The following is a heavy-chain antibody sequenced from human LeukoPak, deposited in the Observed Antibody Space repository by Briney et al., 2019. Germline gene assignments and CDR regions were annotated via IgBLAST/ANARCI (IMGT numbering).Heavy chain of an antibody. CDR3: AKDLRTRQEKRGDY. Sequence: SETLSLTCTVSGGSISSYYWSWIRQPPGKGLEWIGYIYYSGSTNYNPSLKSRVTISVDTSKNQFSLKLSSVTAADTAVYYCAKDLRTRQEKRGDYWGQGTLGTVSS. CDR1: GGSISSYY. V-gene: IGHV4-59*01. CDR2: IYYSGST. D-gene: IGHD2-2*01. J-gene: IGHJ4*02.